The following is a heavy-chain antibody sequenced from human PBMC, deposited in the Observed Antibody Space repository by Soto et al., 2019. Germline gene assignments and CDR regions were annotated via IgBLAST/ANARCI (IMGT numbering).Heavy chain of an antibody. J-gene: IGHJ4*02. CDR2: IWYDGSNK. Sequence: PGGSLRLSCAASGFTFSSYGMYWVRQAPGKGLEWVAVIWYDGSNKYYADSVKGRFTISRDNSKNTLYLQMNSLRAEDTAVYYCARDPLNWNSHNFDYWGQGTLVTVSS. CDR3: ARDPLNWNSHNFDY. D-gene: IGHD1-1*01. CDR1: GFTFSSYG. V-gene: IGHV3-33*01.